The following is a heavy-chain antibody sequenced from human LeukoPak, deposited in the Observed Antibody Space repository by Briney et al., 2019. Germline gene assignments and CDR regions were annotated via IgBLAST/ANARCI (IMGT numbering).Heavy chain of an antibody. Sequence: ASVKVSCKASGGTFSSYAINWVRQAPGQGLEWMGGIIPIFGTANYAQKFQGRVTITADESTSTAYMELSSLRSEDTAVYYCARGGSYLSAFDIWGQGTMVTVSS. D-gene: IGHD1-26*01. CDR3: ARGGSYLSAFDI. V-gene: IGHV1-69*13. CDR1: GGTFSSYA. CDR2: IIPIFGTA. J-gene: IGHJ3*02.